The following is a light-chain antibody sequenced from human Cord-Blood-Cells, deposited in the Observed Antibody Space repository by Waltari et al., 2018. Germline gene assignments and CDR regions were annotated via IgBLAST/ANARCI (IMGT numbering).Light chain of an antibody. V-gene: IGLV2-14*01. CDR1: SSDVVGCNY. CDR3: SSYTSSSTYV. J-gene: IGLJ1*01. Sequence: QSALTQPASVSGSPGQSLTISCTGTSSDVVGCNYVSWYQQHPVKAPKLMIYDVSNRPSGVSNRFSGSKSGNTASLPISGLQAEDEADYYCSSYTSSSTYVFGTGTKVNVL. CDR2: DVS.